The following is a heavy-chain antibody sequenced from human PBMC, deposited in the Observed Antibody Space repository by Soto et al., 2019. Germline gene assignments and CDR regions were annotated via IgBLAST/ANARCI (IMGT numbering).Heavy chain of an antibody. J-gene: IGHJ4*02. D-gene: IGHD6-13*01. CDR1: GFTFSSYA. CDR2: ISGSGGST. V-gene: IGHV3-23*01. CDR3: AKEISYRLAAAGIFDY. Sequence: GGSLRLSCAASGFTFSSYAMSWVRQAPGKGREWVSAISGSGGSTYYADSVKGRFTISRDNSKNTLYLQMNSLRAEDTAVYYCAKEISYRLAAAGIFDYWGQGTLVTVSS.